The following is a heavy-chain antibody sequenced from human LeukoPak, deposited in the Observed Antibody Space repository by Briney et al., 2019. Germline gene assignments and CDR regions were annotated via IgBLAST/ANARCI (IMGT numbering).Heavy chain of an antibody. Sequence: SETLSLTCTVSVGFITSRHYDWNWIRQHPGKGLEWIGYVFYTGSTYSNPSLKSRVTMSLDTSNNQFFLNLSSVTAADTAVYYCTRSETFDIWGQGTMVTVSS. CDR3: TRSETFDI. J-gene: IGHJ3*02. CDR1: VGFITSRHYD. V-gene: IGHV4-31*03. CDR2: VFYTGST.